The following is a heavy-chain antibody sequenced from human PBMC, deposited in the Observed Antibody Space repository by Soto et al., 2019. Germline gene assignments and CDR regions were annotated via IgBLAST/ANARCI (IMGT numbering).Heavy chain of an antibody. D-gene: IGHD6-6*01. CDR3: ARGGSSSAYYFDY. CDR1: GFTFSSYA. V-gene: IGHV3-30-3*01. Sequence: QVQLVESGGGVVQPGRSLRLSCAASGFTFSSYAMHWVRQAPGKGLEWVAVISYDGSNKYYADSVKGRFTISRDNSKNTLYLQMKSLRAEDTAVYYCARGGSSSAYYFDYWGQGTLVTVSS. J-gene: IGHJ4*02. CDR2: ISYDGSNK.